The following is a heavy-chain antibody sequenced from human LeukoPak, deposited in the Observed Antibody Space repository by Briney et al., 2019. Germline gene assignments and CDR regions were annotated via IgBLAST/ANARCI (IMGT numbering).Heavy chain of an antibody. CDR1: GGSISSYY. Sequence: SETLSLTCTVSGGSISSYYWSWIRQPPGKGLEWIAYISDIGSINYNPSLKSRITISLDTSKNQFSLKLSSVTAADTAVYYCAGHHPRNTVDFWGQGTLVTVSS. CDR2: ISDIGSI. CDR3: AGHHPRNTVDF. D-gene: IGHD2/OR15-2a*01. V-gene: IGHV4-59*08. J-gene: IGHJ4*02.